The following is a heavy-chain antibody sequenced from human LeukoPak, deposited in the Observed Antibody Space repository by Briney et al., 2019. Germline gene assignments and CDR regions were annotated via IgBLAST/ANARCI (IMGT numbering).Heavy chain of an antibody. J-gene: IGHJ4*02. D-gene: IGHD5-24*01. V-gene: IGHV4-34*01. CDR3: ARSSVEMATIYY. Sequence: PSETLSLTCAVYGGSFTGYYWSWIRQPPGKGLEWIGEISHRGSTNYNPSLKSRVTISVYTSKNQFSLKLTSVTAADTAVYYCARSSVEMATIYYWGQGTLVTVSS. CDR2: ISHRGST. CDR1: GGSFTGYY.